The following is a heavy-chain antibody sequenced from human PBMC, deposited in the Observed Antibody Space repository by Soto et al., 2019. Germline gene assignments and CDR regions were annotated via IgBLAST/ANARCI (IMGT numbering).Heavy chain of an antibody. CDR1: GGSFSGYY. V-gene: IGHV4-34*01. CDR3: ASRKNWSYYGSGSKLIPPHYYYMDV. CDR2: INHSGST. D-gene: IGHD3-10*01. Sequence: PSETLSLTCAVYGGSFSGYYWSGIRQPPGKGLEWFGDINHSGSTNYNPSLKSRVTISVDTSKNQFSLKLSSVTAADTAVYYCASRKNWSYYGSGSKLIPPHYYYMDVWGKGTTVT. J-gene: IGHJ6*03.